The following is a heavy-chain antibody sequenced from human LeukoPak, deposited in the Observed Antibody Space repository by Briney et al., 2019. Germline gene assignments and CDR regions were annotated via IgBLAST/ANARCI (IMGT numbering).Heavy chain of an antibody. Sequence: GGSLRLSCAVSGSTVKRNYMSWARQAPGKGLEWVSVIYSGGDTYYADSVKGRFTISRDNSKNTVYLQINNLRPEDTAAYYCARLDDSNSRRPENDASDVWGQGTTVIVSS. D-gene: IGHD3-22*01. V-gene: IGHV3-66*02. CDR2: IYSGGDT. CDR1: GSTVKRNY. J-gene: IGHJ3*01. CDR3: ARLDDSNSRRPENDASDV.